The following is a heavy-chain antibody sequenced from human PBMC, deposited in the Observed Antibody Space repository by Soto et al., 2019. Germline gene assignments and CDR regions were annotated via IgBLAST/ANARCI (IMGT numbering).Heavy chain of an antibody. CDR2: ISYDGSNK. CDR1: GFTFSSYA. Sequence: QVQLVESGGGVVQPGRSLRLSCAASGFTFSSYAMHWVRQAPGKGLEWVAVISYDGSNKYYADSVKGRFTISRDNSKNTLYLQMNTMLAEDTAVYYCARDSLDRFSGYDPYYYYGMDVWGQGTTVTVSS. V-gene: IGHV3-30-3*01. D-gene: IGHD5-12*01. CDR3: ARDSLDRFSGYDPYYYYGMDV. J-gene: IGHJ6*02.